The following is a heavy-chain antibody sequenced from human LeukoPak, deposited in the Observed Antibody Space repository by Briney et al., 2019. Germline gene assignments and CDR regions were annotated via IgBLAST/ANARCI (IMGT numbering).Heavy chain of an antibody. V-gene: IGHV3-23*01. CDR1: GFSFSSFA. CDR3: AKRITVSAGYYLDS. D-gene: IGHD2-8*01. J-gene: IGHJ4*02. Sequence: GGSLRLSCVGSGFSFSSFAMSWVRQAPGKGLEWVSTVSGVGAYTYYADSVKGRFTVSRDDSKSMHFLQMNSLRPEDTALYFCAKRITVSAGYYLDSWGQGTLVTVSS. CDR2: VSGVGAYT.